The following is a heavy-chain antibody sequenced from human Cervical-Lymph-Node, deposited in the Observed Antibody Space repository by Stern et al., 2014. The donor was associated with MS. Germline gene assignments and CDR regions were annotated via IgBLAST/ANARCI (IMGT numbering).Heavy chain of an antibody. J-gene: IGHJ4*02. CDR3: ARDETFSGSHTYDY. CDR2: ISLYGCDK. CDR1: GFTFSYHG. D-gene: IGHD1-26*01. Sequence: MQLVESGGGVVQPGKSLRLSCAASGFTFSYHGMHWVRQAPGKGLEWVALISLYGCDKYYTDSVKGRFTISRDNSKNTLYLQMDSLRPEDTSVYYCARDETFSGSHTYDYWGQGTLVTVSS. V-gene: IGHV3-30*03.